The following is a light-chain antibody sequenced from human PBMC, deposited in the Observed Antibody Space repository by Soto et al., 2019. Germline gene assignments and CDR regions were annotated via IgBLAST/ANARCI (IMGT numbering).Light chain of an antibody. V-gene: IGKV3-11*01. CDR1: QSISIN. Sequence: EIVLIQSPATLSLSPGERATLSCRASQSISINLAWYQQKPGQAPRLLIYDASNRATGIPARFSGSGSGTDFTLTISSLEPEDFAVYYCQQRSNGPLLFGGGTKVDIK. CDR2: DAS. CDR3: QQRSNGPLL. J-gene: IGKJ4*01.